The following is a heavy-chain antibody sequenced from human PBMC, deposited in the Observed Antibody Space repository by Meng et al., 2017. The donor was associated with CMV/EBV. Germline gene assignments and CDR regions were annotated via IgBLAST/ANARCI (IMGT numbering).Heavy chain of an antibody. J-gene: IGHJ6*02. D-gene: IGHD2-2*01. CDR2: IIPILGIA. CDR3: ARDWDAILYFSSTSCYFGGTQSFYYYGMDV. Sequence: SVQVSCKASGGTFSSYPISWVRQPPGHGLEWMGRIIPILGIANYAQKFQGRVTITADKSTSTAYMELSSLRSEDTAVYYCARDWDAILYFSSTSCYFGGTQSFYYYGMDVWGQGTTVTVSS. CDR1: GGTFSSYP. V-gene: IGHV1-69*04.